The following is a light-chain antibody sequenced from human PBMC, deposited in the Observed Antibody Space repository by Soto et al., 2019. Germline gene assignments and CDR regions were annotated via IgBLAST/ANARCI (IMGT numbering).Light chain of an antibody. CDR1: SSNIGYNF. CDR3: GTWDTSLSNWV. J-gene: IGLJ3*02. CDR2: DNY. Sequence: QSALTQPPSMSAAPGQRVTISCSGTSSNIGYNFVSWYRQFPGTAPELLIYDNYKRPSGIPDRFSGSKSGTSATLGITGLQTGDEADYYCGTWDTSLSNWVFGGGTKLTVL. V-gene: IGLV1-51*01.